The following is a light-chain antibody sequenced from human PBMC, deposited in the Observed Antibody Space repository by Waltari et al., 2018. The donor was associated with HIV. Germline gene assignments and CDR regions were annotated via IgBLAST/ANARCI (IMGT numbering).Light chain of an antibody. J-gene: IGLJ2*01. Sequence: QSALTQPASVSGSLGQSITISCSGTSSDVGAYTLVSWYQKYPGKAPKLMIFEVIKRPSGVSDRFSGSRSGNTASLTISGLQTEDEGDYYCCSYSGTGVIFGGGTKVTVL. CDR1: SSDVGAYTL. CDR3: CSYSGTGVI. CDR2: EVI. V-gene: IGLV2-23*02.